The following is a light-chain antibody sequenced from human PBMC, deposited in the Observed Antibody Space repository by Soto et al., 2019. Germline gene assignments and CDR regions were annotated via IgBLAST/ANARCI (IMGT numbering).Light chain of an antibody. CDR1: QSVSSNY. Sequence: EIVLTQSPGTLSLSPGERATLSCRASQSVSSNYLAWYQQKPGQAPRLLFYGASSRATGIPDRFSGSGSGTDFTLTISRLEPEDFAMYYCQQYVSSPLAFGQGTKLEIK. J-gene: IGKJ2*01. CDR3: QQYVSSPLA. V-gene: IGKV3-20*01. CDR2: GAS.